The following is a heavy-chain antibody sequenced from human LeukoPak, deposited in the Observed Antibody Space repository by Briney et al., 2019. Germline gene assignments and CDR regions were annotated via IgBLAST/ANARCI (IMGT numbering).Heavy chain of an antibody. CDR2: IRSKAYGGTT. Sequence: GGSLRLSCTASGFTFGDYFMSWVRQAPGKGLEWVSFIRSKAYGGTTEYAASVKGRFTISRDDSKSIAYLQMSSLKTEDTAVYYCTRGYGSGTINPFFDYWGQGILVAVSS. D-gene: IGHD1-7*01. CDR1: GFTFGDYF. J-gene: IGHJ4*02. CDR3: TRGYGSGTINPFFDY. V-gene: IGHV3-49*04.